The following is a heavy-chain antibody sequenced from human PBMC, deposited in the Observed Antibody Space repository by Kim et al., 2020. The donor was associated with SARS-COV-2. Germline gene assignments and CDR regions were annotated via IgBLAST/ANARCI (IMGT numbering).Heavy chain of an antibody. CDR1: GFTFSSYG. J-gene: IGHJ6*02. D-gene: IGHD6-13*01. Sequence: GGSLRLSCAASGFTFSSYGMHWVRQAPGKGLEWVAVISYDGSNKYYADSVKGRFTISRDNSKNTLYLQMNSLRAEDTAVYYCAKDHIAAAGTWLYYYGMDVWGQGTTVTVSS. CDR2: ISYDGSNK. V-gene: IGHV3-30*18. CDR3: AKDHIAAAGTWLYYYGMDV.